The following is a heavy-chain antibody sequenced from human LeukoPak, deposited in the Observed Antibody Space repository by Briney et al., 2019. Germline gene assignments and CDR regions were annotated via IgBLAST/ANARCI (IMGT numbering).Heavy chain of an antibody. CDR2: IYYSGST. CDR1: GACINSYY. Sequence: PSETLSLTCTVSGACINSYYWSWIRQPPGKGLEWIGYIYYSGSTNYNPSLKSRVTISVDTSKNQFSLKLSSVTAADTAVYYCASVGYGDYVWGQGTLVTVSS. D-gene: IGHD4-17*01. CDR3: ASVGYGDYV. J-gene: IGHJ4*02. V-gene: IGHV4-59*01.